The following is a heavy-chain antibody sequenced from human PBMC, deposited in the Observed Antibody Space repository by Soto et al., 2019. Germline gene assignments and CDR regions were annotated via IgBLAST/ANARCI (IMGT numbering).Heavy chain of an antibody. D-gene: IGHD6-13*01. V-gene: IGHV4-59*01. CDR3: ARDPQRGSSWSNWFDP. CDR1: GGSISSYY. Sequence: SETLSLTCTVSGGSISSYYWSWIRQPPGKGLEWIGYIYYSGSTNYNPSLKSRVTISVDTSKNQFSLKLSSVTAADTAVYYCARDPQRGSSWSNWFDPWGQGTLVTVSS. J-gene: IGHJ5*02. CDR2: IYYSGST.